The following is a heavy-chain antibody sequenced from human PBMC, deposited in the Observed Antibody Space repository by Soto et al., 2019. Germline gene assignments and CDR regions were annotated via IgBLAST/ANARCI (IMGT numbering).Heavy chain of an antibody. Sequence: PSETLSLTCTASGGSISSCDYYWSWIRHPPGKGLEWIGYIYYSGSTYYNPSLKSRVTISVDTSKNQFSLKLSSVTAADTAVYYCARVYDSSGQRYFDYWGQGTLVTVSS. V-gene: IGHV4-30-4*01. D-gene: IGHD3-22*01. CDR1: GGSISSCDYY. CDR2: IYYSGST. J-gene: IGHJ4*02. CDR3: ARVYDSSGQRYFDY.